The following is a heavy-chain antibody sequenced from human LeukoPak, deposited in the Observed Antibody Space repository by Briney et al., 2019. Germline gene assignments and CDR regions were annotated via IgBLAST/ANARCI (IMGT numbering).Heavy chain of an antibody. D-gene: IGHD6-6*01. CDR1: GFTFRDAW. J-gene: IGHJ6*03. CDR3: ARDHGVKQLVFYYYYYMDV. V-gene: IGHV3-15*01. Sequence: GGSLRLSCAASGFTFRDAWMTWVRQAPGKGLEWVGRIRSKTDGGTTDYAVSVQGRFTISRDDSKNALYLQMSSLKTEDTAVYYCARDHGVKQLVFYYYYYMDVWGKGTTVTVSS. CDR2: IRSKTDGGTT.